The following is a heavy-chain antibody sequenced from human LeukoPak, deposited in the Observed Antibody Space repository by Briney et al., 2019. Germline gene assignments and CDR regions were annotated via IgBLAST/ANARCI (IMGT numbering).Heavy chain of an antibody. CDR2: ISGSGGST. D-gene: IGHD6-19*01. V-gene: IGHV3-23*01. J-gene: IGHJ4*02. CDR3: ARDRYSSGWGGYYFDY. CDR1: GFTFSSYA. Sequence: GGSLRLSCAASGFTFSSYAMSWVRQAPGKGLEWVSAISGSGGSTYYADSVKGRFTISRDNSKNTLYLQMNSLRAEDTAVYYCARDRYSSGWGGYYFDYWGQGTLVTVSS.